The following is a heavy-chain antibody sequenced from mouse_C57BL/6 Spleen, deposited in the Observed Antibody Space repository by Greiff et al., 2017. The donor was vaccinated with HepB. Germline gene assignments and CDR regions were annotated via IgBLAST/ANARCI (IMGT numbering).Heavy chain of an antibody. CDR1: GFTFTDYY. V-gene: IGHV7-3*01. D-gene: IGHD1-1*01. CDR2: IRNKANGYTT. Sequence: EVHLVESGGGLVQPGGSLSLSCAASGFTFTDYYMSWVRQPPGKALEWLGFIRNKANGYTTEYSASVKGRFTISRDNSQSILYLQMNALRAEDSATYYCARDRGYGRGYFDYWGQGTTLTVSS. CDR3: ARDRGYGRGYFDY. J-gene: IGHJ2*01.